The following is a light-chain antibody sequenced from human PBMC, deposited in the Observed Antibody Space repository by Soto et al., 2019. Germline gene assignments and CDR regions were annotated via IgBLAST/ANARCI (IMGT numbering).Light chain of an antibody. CDR1: SFNIGAGYD. Sequence: QSVLTQPPSVSGAPGQRVTISCTGSSFNIGAGYDVHWYQQLPGTAPKLLIYNNINRPSGVPDRFSGSKSGTSASLAITGLQPEDEADYYCQSYDTMLSGPGVFGGGTQVTVL. CDR3: QSYDTMLSGPGV. V-gene: IGLV1-40*01. J-gene: IGLJ2*01. CDR2: NNI.